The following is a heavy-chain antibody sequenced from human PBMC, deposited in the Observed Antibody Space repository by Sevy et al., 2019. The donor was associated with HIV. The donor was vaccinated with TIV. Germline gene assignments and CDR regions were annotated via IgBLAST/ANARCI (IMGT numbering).Heavy chain of an antibody. CDR1: GFTFSSYG. V-gene: IGHV3-33*01. D-gene: IGHD3-16*01. J-gene: IGHJ4*02. Sequence: GGSLRLSCAASGFTFSSYGMHWVRQAPGKGLEWVAVIWYDGSNKDYADSVKGRFTISRDNSKNTLYLQMNSLRAEDTAVYYCASSEGAFWGSYYYWGQGTLVTVSS. CDR2: IWYDGSNK. CDR3: ASSEGAFWGSYYY.